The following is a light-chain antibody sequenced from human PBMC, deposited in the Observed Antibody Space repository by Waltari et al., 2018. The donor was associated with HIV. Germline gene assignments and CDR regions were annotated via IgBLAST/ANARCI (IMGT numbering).Light chain of an antibody. V-gene: IGLV2-23*02. Sequence: QSALTQPASVSGSPGQSITISCTGISSYVGDYDYVSWDQQYPGKAPKLILYDVTKRPSGVSDRFAGSKSGNTASLTISGLQAEDEADYYCCSYADKWVFGGGTRLTVL. CDR3: CSYADKWV. CDR1: SSYVGDYDY. J-gene: IGLJ3*02. CDR2: DVT.